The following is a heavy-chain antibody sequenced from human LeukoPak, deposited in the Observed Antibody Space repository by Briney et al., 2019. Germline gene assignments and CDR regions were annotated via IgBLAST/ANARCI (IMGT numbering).Heavy chain of an antibody. D-gene: IGHD3-22*01. CDR1: GFTFNSYE. CDR3: ARDFYGSSGYYPLNY. Sequence: PGGSLRLSCAASGFTFNSYEMNWVRQAPGKGLEWVSSISSSSSYIYYADSVKGRFTISRDNAKNSLYLQMNSLRAEDTAVYYCARDFYGSSGYYPLNYWGQGTLVTVSS. J-gene: IGHJ4*02. V-gene: IGHV3-21*01. CDR2: ISSSSSYI.